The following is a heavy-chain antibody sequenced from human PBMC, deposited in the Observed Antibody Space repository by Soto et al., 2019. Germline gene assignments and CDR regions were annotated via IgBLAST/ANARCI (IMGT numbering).Heavy chain of an antibody. CDR1: GGTFSSYA. CDR2: IIPIFGTA. Sequence: GASVKVSCKASGGTFSSYAISWVRQAPGQGLEWMGGIIPIFGTADYAQKLQGRVTMTTDTSTSTAYMELRSLRSDDTAVYYCARDLNSGAVDYWGQGTLVTVSS. CDR3: ARDLNSGAVDY. J-gene: IGHJ4*02. V-gene: IGHV1-69*05. D-gene: IGHD2-21*01.